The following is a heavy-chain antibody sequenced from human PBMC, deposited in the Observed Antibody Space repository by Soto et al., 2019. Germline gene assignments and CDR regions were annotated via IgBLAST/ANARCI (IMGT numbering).Heavy chain of an antibody. CDR2: INHSGST. J-gene: IGHJ6*02. V-gene: IGHV4-34*01. D-gene: IGHD3-3*01. Sequence: SSETLSLTCAVYGGSFSGYYWSWIRQPPGKGLEWIGEINHSGSTNYNPSLKSRVTISVDTSKNQFSLKLSSVTAADTAVYYCARTTYYDFWSGYFENYYGMDVWGQGTTVTVS. CDR1: GGSFSGYY. CDR3: ARTTYYDFWSGYFENYYGMDV.